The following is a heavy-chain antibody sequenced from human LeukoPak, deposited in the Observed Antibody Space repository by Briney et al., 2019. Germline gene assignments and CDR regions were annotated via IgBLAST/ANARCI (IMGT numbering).Heavy chain of an antibody. V-gene: IGHV5-10-1*01. J-gene: IGHJ5*02. CDR3: ARQKDPGSPFDP. Sequence: DSPKISCKGSGYSFTSYWISWVRQMPGKGLEWMGRIDPSDSYHTNRPSFQGHVTISADQSISTAYLQWSSLKASDTAMYYCARQKDPGSPFDPWGQGTLVTVSA. CDR1: GYSFTSYW. CDR2: IDPSDSYH.